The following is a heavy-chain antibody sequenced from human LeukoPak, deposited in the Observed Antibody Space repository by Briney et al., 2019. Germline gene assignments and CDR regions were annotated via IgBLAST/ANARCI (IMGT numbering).Heavy chain of an antibody. D-gene: IGHD6-6*01. J-gene: IGHJ4*02. V-gene: IGHV5-51*01. CDR1: GYSFTTYW. Sequence: GESLKISCKASGYSFTTYWIAWVRQMPGKGLEWMGSVYPGDSDTRYSPSFQGHVTISADKATNTAYLHWSSLEASDTAMYYCARHLYPRLSSFYFDYWGQGTLVTVSS. CDR3: ARHLYPRLSSFYFDY. CDR2: VYPGDSDT.